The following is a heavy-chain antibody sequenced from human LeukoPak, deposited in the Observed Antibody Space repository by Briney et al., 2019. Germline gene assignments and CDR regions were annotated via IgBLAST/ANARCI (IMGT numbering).Heavy chain of an antibody. D-gene: IGHD6-6*01. V-gene: IGHV1-69*05. CDR2: IIPIFGTA. CDR1: GGTFSSYA. Sequence: SVKVSCKASGGTFSSYAISWVRQAPGQGLEWMGGIIPIFGTANYAQKFQGRVTITTDESTSTAYMELSSLRSGDTAVYYCARVASSSSWWFDPWGQGTLVTVSS. J-gene: IGHJ5*02. CDR3: ARVASSSSWWFDP.